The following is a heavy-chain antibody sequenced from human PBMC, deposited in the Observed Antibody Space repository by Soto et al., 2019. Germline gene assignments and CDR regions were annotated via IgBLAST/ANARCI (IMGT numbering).Heavy chain of an antibody. CDR2: ISAGNDDT. CDR3: ARGNAGYFDY. J-gene: IGHJ4*01. Sequence: ASVKVSCKASGYRFTNYAMHWVRQAPGQRLEWMGWISAGNDDTRYSQKFQGRVTITRDTSASTAYMEVSSLTSEDTAVYYCARGNAGYFDYWGQGALVTVSS. CDR1: GYRFTNYA. D-gene: IGHD2-8*01. V-gene: IGHV1-3*01.